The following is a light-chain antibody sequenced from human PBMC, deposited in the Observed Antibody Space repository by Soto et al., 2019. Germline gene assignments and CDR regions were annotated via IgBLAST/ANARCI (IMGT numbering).Light chain of an antibody. Sequence: DLQLTQSPSSRSASVGERVTITCRASQSITRFLNWYQQKPGKAPKLLIYAASTLQSGVPSRFSGSGSGTDFTLTISSLQPEDFATYYCQQHYSPPPITFGQGTRLEIK. V-gene: IGKV1-39*01. CDR3: QQHYSPPPIT. J-gene: IGKJ5*01. CDR1: QSITRF. CDR2: AAS.